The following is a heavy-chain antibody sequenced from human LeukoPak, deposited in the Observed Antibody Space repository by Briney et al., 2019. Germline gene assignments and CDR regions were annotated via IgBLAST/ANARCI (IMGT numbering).Heavy chain of an antibody. CDR3: ATDEGWPTEYFQH. D-gene: IGHD6-19*01. Sequence: PSETLSLTCSVSGYSIISGYHWAWIRQPPGKGLEWIGSIYRDGSTYYHTSLKSRITISVDTSKHQFSLEVNSVTAADTAVYYCATDEGWPTEYFQHWGQGTLVTVSS. CDR2: IYRDGST. CDR1: GYSIISGYH. V-gene: IGHV4-38-2*02. J-gene: IGHJ1*01.